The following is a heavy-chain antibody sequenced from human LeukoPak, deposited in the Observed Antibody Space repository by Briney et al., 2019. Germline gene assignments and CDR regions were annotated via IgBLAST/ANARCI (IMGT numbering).Heavy chain of an antibody. CDR1: GFTFSSYA. V-gene: IGHV3-23*01. CDR3: AKGDSIAPAGRTVYYSYYMDA. CDR2: ISGSGGST. J-gene: IGHJ6*03. Sequence: PGGSLRLSCAASGFTFSSYAMSWVRQAPGKGLEWVSAISGSGGSTYYADSVKGRFTISRDNSKNTLYLQMNSLRAEDTAVYYCAKGDSIAPAGRTVYYSYYMDAWGKGTPVTVSS. D-gene: IGHD6-13*01.